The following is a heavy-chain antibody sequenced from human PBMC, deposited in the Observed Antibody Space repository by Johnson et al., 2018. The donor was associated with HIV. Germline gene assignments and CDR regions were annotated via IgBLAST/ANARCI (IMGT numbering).Heavy chain of an antibody. CDR2: IRYDGSNK. CDR1: GFTFSSYW. D-gene: IGHD6-19*01. Sequence: QVQLVESGGGLVQPGGSLRLSCAASGFTFSSYWMHWVRQAPGKGLVWVAFIRYDGSNKYYADSVKGRFTISRDNSKNTLYLQMNRLRAEDRAVYYCARALARYSSGWHDAFDIWGQGTMVTVSS. V-gene: IGHV3-30*02. J-gene: IGHJ3*02. CDR3: ARALARYSSGWHDAFDI.